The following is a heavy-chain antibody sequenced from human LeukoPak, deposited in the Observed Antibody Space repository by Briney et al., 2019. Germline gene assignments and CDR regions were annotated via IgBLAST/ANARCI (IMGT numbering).Heavy chain of an antibody. CDR2: ISGSGGST. CDR1: GFTFSSYA. V-gene: IGHV3-23*01. J-gene: IGHJ4*02. D-gene: IGHD3-9*01. CDR3: AKGQSSGLRYFDWLVDY. Sequence: GGSLRLSWAASGFTFSSYAMSWVRKAPGKGLDWASAISGSGGSTYYADSVKGRFTISRDNSKNTLYLQMNSLRAEDTAVYYCAKGQSSGLRYFDWLVDYWGQGTLVTVSS.